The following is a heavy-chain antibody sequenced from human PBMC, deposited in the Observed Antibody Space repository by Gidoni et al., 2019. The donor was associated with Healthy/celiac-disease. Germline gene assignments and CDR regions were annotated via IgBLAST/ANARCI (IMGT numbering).Heavy chain of an antibody. V-gene: IGHV3-23*01. CDR2: ISVSGVST. D-gene: IGHD5-18*01. CDR3: AKDAYSYGCNWFDP. J-gene: IGHJ5*02. Sequence: EVQLLESGGGLVQPGGSLRLSCAASGFTFSSYAMIWVRQGPGKGLGWFSAISVSGVSTYYADSVNGRFTISRDNSKNTLYLQMNSLIAEDTAVYYCAKDAYSYGCNWFDPWGQGTLVTVSS. CDR1: GFTFSSYA.